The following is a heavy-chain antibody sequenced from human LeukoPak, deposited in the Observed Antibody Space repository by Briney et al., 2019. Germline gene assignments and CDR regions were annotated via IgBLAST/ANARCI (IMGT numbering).Heavy chain of an antibody. J-gene: IGHJ3*02. CDR2: IYYSGST. V-gene: IGHV4-39*01. CDR3: ARHQLGAVPAHHAFDI. D-gene: IGHD6-19*01. CDR1: GGSISSSSPY. Sequence: SETLSLTCTVSGGSISSSSPYWGWIRQPPGKGLEWIGSIYYSGSTYYSPSLKSRVTISVDTSKTQFSLQLTSVTAADTAVYYCARHQLGAVPAHHAFDIWGPGTKVTVSS.